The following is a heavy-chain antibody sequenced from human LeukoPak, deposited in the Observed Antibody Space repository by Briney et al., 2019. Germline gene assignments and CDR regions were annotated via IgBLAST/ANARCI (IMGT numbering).Heavy chain of an antibody. J-gene: IGHJ4*02. D-gene: IGHD5-18*01. CDR1: GYSISSDSY. CDR2: IYHSGST. CDR3: ARLGTAMVTGDY. V-gene: IGHV4-38-2*02. Sequence: SETLSLTCTVSGYSISSDSYWGWIRQPPGKGLEWIGTIYHSGSTYYNPSLKSRVTISVDTSKNQFSLKLSSVTAADTAVYYCARLGTAMVTGDYWGQGTLVTVSS.